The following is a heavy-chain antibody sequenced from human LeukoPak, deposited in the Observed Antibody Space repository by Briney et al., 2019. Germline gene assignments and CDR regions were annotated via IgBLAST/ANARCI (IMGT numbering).Heavy chain of an antibody. J-gene: IGHJ4*02. CDR3: ARSRDGYNRGSFDY. Sequence: SQTLSLTCTVSGDSFSSAFYYWTWIRQHPGKGLEWIGYIHYSGSTYYNPSLKSRVTISVDTSKNQFSLKLSSVTAADTAVYYCARSRDGYNRGSFDYWGQGTLVTVSS. D-gene: IGHD5-24*01. CDR1: GDSFSSAFYY. V-gene: IGHV4-30-4*08. CDR2: IHYSGST.